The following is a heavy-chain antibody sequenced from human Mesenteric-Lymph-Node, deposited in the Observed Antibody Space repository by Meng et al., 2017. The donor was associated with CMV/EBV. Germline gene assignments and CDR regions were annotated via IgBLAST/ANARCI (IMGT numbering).Heavy chain of an antibody. CDR1: GDSISSSNYY. J-gene: IGHJ4*02. CDR2: IFYSGNT. CDR3: ARLDFWSGYPFDS. D-gene: IGHD3-3*01. V-gene: IGHV4-39*01. Sequence: SGDSISSSNYYWGWIRQPPGKGLECIGNIFYSGNTYYNPSLKSRVTISVDTSKNQFSLRLSSVTATDTVLYYCARLDFWSGYPFDSWGQGTLVTVSS.